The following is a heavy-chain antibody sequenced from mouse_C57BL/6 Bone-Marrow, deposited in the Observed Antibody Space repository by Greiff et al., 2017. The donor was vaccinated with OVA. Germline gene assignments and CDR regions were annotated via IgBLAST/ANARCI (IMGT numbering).Heavy chain of an antibody. CDR1: GYTFTSYW. Sequence: VQLQQPGAELVKPGASVTLYCKASGYTFTSYWMHWVKQRPGQGLEWIGMIHPNSGSTNNNENVKSKATLTVDKSSSTAYMQLSSLTSEDSAVYYCARPLLLLRYPMDYWGQGTSVTVSS. J-gene: IGHJ4*01. V-gene: IGHV1-64*01. CDR3: ARPLLLLRYPMDY. D-gene: IGHD1-1*01. CDR2: IHPNSGST.